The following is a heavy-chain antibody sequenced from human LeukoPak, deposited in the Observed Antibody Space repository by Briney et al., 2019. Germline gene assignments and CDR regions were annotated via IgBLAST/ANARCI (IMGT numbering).Heavy chain of an antibody. CDR1: GFTFSSYS. D-gene: IGHD3-9*01. CDR2: ISSSSSYI. J-gene: IGHJ4*02. Sequence: TGGSLRLSCAASGFTFSSYSMNWVRQASGKGLEWVSSISSSSSYIYYADSVKGRFTISRDNAKNSLYLQMNSLRAEDTAVYYCARVGYDILTGYYLFNYWGQGTLVTVSS. V-gene: IGHV3-21*01. CDR3: ARVGYDILTGYYLFNY.